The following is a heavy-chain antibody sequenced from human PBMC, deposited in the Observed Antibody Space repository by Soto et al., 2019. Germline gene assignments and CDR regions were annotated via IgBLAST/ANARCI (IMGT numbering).Heavy chain of an antibody. CDR2: MNPNRGNT. CDR1: GYTFTSYD. D-gene: IGHD6-25*01. J-gene: IGHJ4*02. Sequence: QVQLVQSGAEVKKPGASVKVSCKASGYTFTSYDINWVRQATGQGLKWMGWMNPNRGNTGYAQKFQGRFTMTRNTSISTAYMELTSLRFEETAGYYCARARSLAAAYWGQGTLVTVSS. V-gene: IGHV1-8*01. CDR3: ARARSLAAAY.